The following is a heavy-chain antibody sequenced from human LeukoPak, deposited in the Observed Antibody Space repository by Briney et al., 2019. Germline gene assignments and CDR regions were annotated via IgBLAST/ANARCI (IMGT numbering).Heavy chain of an antibody. CDR1: GGTFSSYA. J-gene: IGHJ4*02. CDR3: ARLSRGDILTGYANDDY. D-gene: IGHD3-9*01. Sequence: SVKVSCKASGGTFSSYAISWVRQAPGQGLEWMGGIIPIFGTANYAQKFQGRVTITADESTSTPYMELSSLRSEDTAVYYCARLSRGDILTGYANDDYWGQGTLVTVSS. CDR2: IIPIFGTA. V-gene: IGHV1-69*13.